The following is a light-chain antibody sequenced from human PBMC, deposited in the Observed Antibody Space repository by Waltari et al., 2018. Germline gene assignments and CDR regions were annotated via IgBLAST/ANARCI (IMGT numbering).Light chain of an antibody. CDR3: QQFHTYPLT. Sequence: DIQMTQSPSTLSASVGDRVTITFRASESISNWLAWYQQKPGKAPKLLISKASSLESVVPSTFSGSGSWTEFTLTISSLQADDFATYYCQQFHTYPLTFGGGTKVEI. CDR1: ESISNW. J-gene: IGKJ4*01. CDR2: KAS. V-gene: IGKV1-5*03.